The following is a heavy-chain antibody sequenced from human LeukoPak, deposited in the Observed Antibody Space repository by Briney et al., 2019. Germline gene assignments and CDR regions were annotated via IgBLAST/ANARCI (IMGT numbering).Heavy chain of an antibody. CDR2: IYFSGGT. J-gene: IGHJ4*02. D-gene: IGHD4-17*01. CDR3: ARVTDYGDYNFDY. Sequence: SETLSLTCTVSGDSISSSNCYWGWIRQPPGKGLEWIGSIYFSGGTYYNASLKSRVTISVDTSKNQFSLKLSSVTAADTAVYYCARVTDYGDYNFDYWGQGTLVTVSS. CDR1: GDSISSSNCY. V-gene: IGHV4-39*07.